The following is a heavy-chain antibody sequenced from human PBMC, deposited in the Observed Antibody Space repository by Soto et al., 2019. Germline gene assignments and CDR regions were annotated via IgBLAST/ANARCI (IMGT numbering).Heavy chain of an antibody. J-gene: IGHJ4*02. Sequence: QVQLQQWGAGLLKPSETLSLTCAVYGQSFSGHTWSWIRQSPGKGLEWIWEISQSGSTYYNPSLKTRVTISAVTSKNQFSLTLNSETAADTGVFYCPRGSGIAVIPGELEDVHYDYWGQGTLVSVSS. V-gene: IGHV4-34*01. CDR3: PRGSGIAVIPGELEDVHYDY. CDR2: ISQSGST. CDR1: GQSFSGHT. D-gene: IGHD2-2*01.